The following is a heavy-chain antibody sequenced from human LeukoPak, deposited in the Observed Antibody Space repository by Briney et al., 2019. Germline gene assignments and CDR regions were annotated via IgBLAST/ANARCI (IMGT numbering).Heavy chain of an antibody. CDR1: GGSISSSSYY. J-gene: IGHJ3*02. D-gene: IGHD1-26*01. CDR3: ARHRSDGGSYLGAFDI. Sequence: SETLSLTCTVSGGSISSSSYYWGWIRQPPGKGLEWIGGIYYSGSTYYNPSLKSRVTISVDTSKNQFSLKLSSVTAADTAVYYCARHRSDGGSYLGAFDIWGQGTMVTVSS. V-gene: IGHV4-39*01. CDR2: IYYSGST.